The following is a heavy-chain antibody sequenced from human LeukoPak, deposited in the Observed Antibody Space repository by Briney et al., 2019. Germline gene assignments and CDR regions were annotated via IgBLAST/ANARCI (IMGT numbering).Heavy chain of an antibody. CDR2: LFYSGNT. Sequence: SETLSLTCTVSGGSISSYYWSWIRQPPGKGLEWIGSLFYSGNTNYNPSLKSRGTISLDTSKNQVSLKLSSVTAADTAVYYCARGSSPFDYWGQGTLVTVSS. CDR3: ARGSSPFDY. J-gene: IGHJ4*02. V-gene: IGHV4-59*08. CDR1: GGSISSYY.